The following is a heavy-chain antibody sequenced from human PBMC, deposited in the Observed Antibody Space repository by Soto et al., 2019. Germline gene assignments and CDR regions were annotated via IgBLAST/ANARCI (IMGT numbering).Heavy chain of an antibody. V-gene: IGHV3-30-3*01. CDR3: VKDRRDYISNWFDP. CDR1: GFIFSSYT. D-gene: IGHD2-2*02. Sequence: PGGSLRLSCAASGFIFSSYTMHWVRQAPGKELEWVGVITYDGSNQYYADSVKGRFTISRDNSRNMLFLQMNSLRPDDTAVYYCVKDRRDYISNWFDPWGQGTLVTVSS. J-gene: IGHJ5*02. CDR2: ITYDGSNQ.